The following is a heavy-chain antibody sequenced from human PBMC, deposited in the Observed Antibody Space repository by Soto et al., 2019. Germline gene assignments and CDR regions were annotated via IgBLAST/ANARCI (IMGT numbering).Heavy chain of an antibody. V-gene: IGHV3-30*18. CDR3: AKDLQSYGDYDYYCYGMDV. J-gene: IGHJ6*02. D-gene: IGHD4-17*01. Sequence: QVQLVDSGGGEVQPGRSLTISCAASGFTFSTYGMHWVRQTPGKGLEWVAVISYDGTNKFYSDSVKGRFTISRDNFKNTLTLQMNSLRADDTAVYSCAKDLQSYGDYDYYCYGMDVWGLGTWVTVSS. CDR2: ISYDGTNK. CDR1: GFTFSTYG.